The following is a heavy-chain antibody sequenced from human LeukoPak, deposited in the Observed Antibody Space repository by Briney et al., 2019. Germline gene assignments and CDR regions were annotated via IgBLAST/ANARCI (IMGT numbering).Heavy chain of an antibody. J-gene: IGHJ5*02. Sequence: PSETLSRTCTVSGGSISSYYWSWIRQPPVKGLEWIGYIYYSGSTNYNPSLKSRVTISVDTSKNQFSLKLSSVTAADTAVYYCARDRGSYWFDPWGQGTLGSVST. CDR2: IYYSGST. CDR1: GGSISSYY. V-gene: IGHV4-59*01. D-gene: IGHD1-26*01. CDR3: ARDRGSYWFDP.